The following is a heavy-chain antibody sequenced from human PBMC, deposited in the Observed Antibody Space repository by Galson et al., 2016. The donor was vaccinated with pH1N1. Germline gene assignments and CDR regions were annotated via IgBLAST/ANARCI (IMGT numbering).Heavy chain of an antibody. D-gene: IGHD6-19*01. J-gene: IGHJ4*02. CDR2: ISGSSGRT. CDR1: GFKFDNYA. V-gene: IGHV3-23*01. Sequence: SLRLSCAASGFKFDNYAMTWVRRAPGKGLQWVSAISGSSGRTYYADSVKDRFTISRDNSKKTLFLQMTSLRVEDTAVYYCAKDRYSSGQFFDSWGRGILVTVSS. CDR3: AKDRYSSGQFFDS.